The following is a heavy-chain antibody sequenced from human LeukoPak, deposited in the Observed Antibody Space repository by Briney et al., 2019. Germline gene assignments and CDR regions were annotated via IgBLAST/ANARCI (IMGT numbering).Heavy chain of an antibody. CDR2: IYYSGST. D-gene: IGHD3-9*01. V-gene: IGHV4-39*01. CDR1: GGSISSSSYY. CDR3: ARHEAYYDILTGYSMGNFDY. Sequence: PSETLSLTCTVSGGSISSSSYYRGWIRQPPGKGLEWIGSIYYSGSTYYNPSLKSRVTISVDTSKNQFSLKLSSVTAADTAVYYCARHEAYYDILTGYSMGNFDYWGQGTLVTVSS. J-gene: IGHJ4*02.